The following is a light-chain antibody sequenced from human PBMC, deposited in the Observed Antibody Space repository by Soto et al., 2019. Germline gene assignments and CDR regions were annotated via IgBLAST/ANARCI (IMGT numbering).Light chain of an antibody. J-gene: IGKJ5*01. CDR2: GAS. CDR3: QQYDSSPPVT. V-gene: IGKV3-20*01. CDR1: QSVSSSY. Sequence: EIVLTQSPGTLSLSPGERATLSCRASQSVSSSYLAWYQQKPGQAPRLLIYGASGRATGIPDRFSGSGSGTDFTLTINRLEPEDFAVYYCQQYDSSPPVTFGQGTRLEIK.